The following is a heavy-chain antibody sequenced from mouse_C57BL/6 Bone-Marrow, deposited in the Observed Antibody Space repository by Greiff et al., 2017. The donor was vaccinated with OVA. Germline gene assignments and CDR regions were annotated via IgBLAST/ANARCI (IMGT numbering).Heavy chain of an antibody. V-gene: IGHV10-1*01. D-gene: IGHD2-4*01. CDR1: GFSFNTYA. J-gene: IGHJ2*01. CDR3: VRQVYYDYDVFDY. Sequence: EAKLVESGGGLVQPKGSLKLSCAASGFSFNTYAMNWVRQAPGKGLEWVARIRSKSNNYATYYAYSVKDRFTISRDDSESMLYLQMNNLKTEDTAMYYCVRQVYYDYDVFDYWGQGTTLTVSS. CDR2: IRSKSNNYAT.